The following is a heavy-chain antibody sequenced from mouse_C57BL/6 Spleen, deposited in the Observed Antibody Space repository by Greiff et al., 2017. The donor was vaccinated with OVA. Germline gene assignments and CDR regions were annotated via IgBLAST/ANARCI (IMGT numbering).Heavy chain of an antibody. Sequence: VKVVESGPGLVQPSQSLSITCTVSGFSLTSYGVHWVRQSPGKGLEWLGVIWRGGSTDYNAAFMSRLSITKDNSKSQVFFKMNSLQADDTAIYYCAKGGNYGRYFDVWGTGTTVTVSS. CDR1: GFSLTSYG. CDR2: IWRGGST. CDR3: AKGGNYGRYFDV. J-gene: IGHJ1*03. V-gene: IGHV2-5*01. D-gene: IGHD2-1*01.